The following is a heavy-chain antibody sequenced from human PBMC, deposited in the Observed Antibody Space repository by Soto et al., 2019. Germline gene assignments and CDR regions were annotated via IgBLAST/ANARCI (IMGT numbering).Heavy chain of an antibody. J-gene: IGHJ4*02. CDR1: GGTFSSYT. V-gene: IGHV1-69*02. Sequence: QVQLVQSGAEVMKPGSSVKVSCKASGGTFSSYTISWVRQAPGQGLEWMGRIIPILGIANYAQKFQGRVTITADKSTSTAYMELSSLRSEDTAVYYCARGLYDSSGYPDYWGQGTLVTVSS. D-gene: IGHD3-22*01. CDR2: IIPILGIA. CDR3: ARGLYDSSGYPDY.